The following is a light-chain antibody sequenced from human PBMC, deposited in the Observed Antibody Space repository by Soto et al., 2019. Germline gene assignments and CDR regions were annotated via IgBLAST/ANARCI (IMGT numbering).Light chain of an antibody. CDR2: DAS. Sequence: DIRMTQSPSSLSTYVGYRVTITCRASQSISSYLNWYQQKPGKAPKLLIYDASTLESGVPSRFSGSRSGTEFTLTISSLQPDDFATYYCQQYNSYSCTFGQGTKVDIK. CDR3: QQYNSYSCT. CDR1: QSISSY. V-gene: IGKV1-5*01. J-gene: IGKJ1*01.